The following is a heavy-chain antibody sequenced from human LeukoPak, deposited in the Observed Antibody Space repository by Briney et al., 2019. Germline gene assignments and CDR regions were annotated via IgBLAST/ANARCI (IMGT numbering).Heavy chain of an antibody. J-gene: IGHJ4*02. D-gene: IGHD3-9*01. Sequence: PSETLSLTCAVYGGSFSGYYWSWIRQPPGKGLEWIGEINHSGSTNYNPSLKSQVTISVDTSKNQFSLKLSSVNAADTAVYYCARGPIHYDILTGYLSPFFDYWGQGTLVTVSS. V-gene: IGHV4-34*01. CDR2: INHSGST. CDR1: GGSFSGYY. CDR3: ARGPIHYDILTGYLSPFFDY.